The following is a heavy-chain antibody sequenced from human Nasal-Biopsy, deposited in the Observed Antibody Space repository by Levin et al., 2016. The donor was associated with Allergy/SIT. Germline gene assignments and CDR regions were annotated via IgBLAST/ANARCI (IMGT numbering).Heavy chain of an antibody. CDR2: IYCSGKT. CDR1: GGAMSSSGYH. CDR3: TTDLRGFYFDF. J-gene: IGHJ4*02. D-gene: IGHD3-3*01. V-gene: IGHV4-31*03. Sequence: SETLSLTCTVSGGAMSSSGYHWSWIRQHPGKGLEWIGNIYCSGKTHYNPSLKSRVKISVDASQNQFSLKLSTVSAADTAMYFCTTDLRGFYFDFWGQGILVTVAS.